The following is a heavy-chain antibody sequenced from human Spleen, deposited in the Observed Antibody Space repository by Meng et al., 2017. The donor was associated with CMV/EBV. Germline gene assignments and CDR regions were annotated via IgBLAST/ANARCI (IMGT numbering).Heavy chain of an antibody. D-gene: IGHD3-22*01. Sequence: GESLKISCAASGFTFSSYSMNWVRQAPGKGLEWVSSISSSSSYIYYADSVKGRFTISRDNAKNSLYLQMNSLRAEDTAVYYCAREGGDSSGYYPPFDYWGQGTLVTVSS. CDR1: GFTFSSYS. CDR2: ISSSSSYI. J-gene: IGHJ4*02. CDR3: AREGGDSSGYYPPFDY. V-gene: IGHV3-21*04.